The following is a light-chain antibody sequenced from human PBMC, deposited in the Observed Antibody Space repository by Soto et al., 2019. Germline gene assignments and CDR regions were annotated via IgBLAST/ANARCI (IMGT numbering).Light chain of an antibody. CDR1: SSDVGGYNY. CDR2: EVN. CDR3: SSYAGSNIL. Sequence: QSALTQPPSASGSPGQSVTISCTGTSSDVGGYNYVSWYQQHPGKAPKLMIYEVNKRPSGVPDRFSASKSGNTASLTVSGLQAEDEDDYYCSSYAGSNILFGTGTKVTVL. V-gene: IGLV2-8*01. J-gene: IGLJ1*01.